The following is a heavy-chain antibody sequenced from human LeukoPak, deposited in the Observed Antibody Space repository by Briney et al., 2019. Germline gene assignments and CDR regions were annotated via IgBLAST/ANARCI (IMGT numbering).Heavy chain of an antibody. J-gene: IGHJ4*02. V-gene: IGHV3-48*03. D-gene: IGHD1-1*01. CDR2: ISSSGSTI. Sequence: GGSLRLSCAASGFTFSSYEMNWVRQAPGKGLEWVSYISSSGSTIYYADSVKGRFTISRDNSKNTLYLQMNSLRAEDTAVYYCAKTGNPATGDYWGQGTLVTVSS. CDR1: GFTFSSYE. CDR3: AKTGNPATGDY.